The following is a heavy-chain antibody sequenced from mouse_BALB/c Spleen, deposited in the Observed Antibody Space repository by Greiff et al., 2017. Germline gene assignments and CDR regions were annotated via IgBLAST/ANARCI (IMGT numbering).Heavy chain of an antibody. Sequence: VHVKQSGAELVRSGASVKLSCTASGFNIKDYYMHWVKQRPEQGLEWIGWIDPENGDTEYAPKFQGKATMTADTSSNTAYLQLSSLTSEDTAVYYCSNWDVDYWGQGTTLTVSS. CDR3: SNWDVDY. D-gene: IGHD4-1*01. V-gene: IGHV14-4*02. J-gene: IGHJ2*01. CDR2: IDPENGDT. CDR1: GFNIKDYY.